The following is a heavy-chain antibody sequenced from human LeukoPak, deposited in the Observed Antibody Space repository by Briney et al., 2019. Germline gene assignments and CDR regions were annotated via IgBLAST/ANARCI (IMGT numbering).Heavy chain of an antibody. J-gene: IGHJ4*02. CDR3: ATDNAY. Sequence: GGSLRLSCAASGFTVSGTYMTWVRQAPGKGLEWVSIIFGAGNTYYADSAKGRFTISRDNSKNTLYLQVNSLRDEDTAVYYCATDNAYWGQGTLVTVSS. D-gene: IGHD2-8*01. V-gene: IGHV3-66*01. CDR2: IFGAGNT. CDR1: GFTVSGTY.